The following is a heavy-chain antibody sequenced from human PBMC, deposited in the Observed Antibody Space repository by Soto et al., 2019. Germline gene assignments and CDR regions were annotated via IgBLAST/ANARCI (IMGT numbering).Heavy chain of an antibody. J-gene: IGHJ4*02. Sequence: QVQLVQSGAEVQKPGSSVKVSCKASGGTFSSYAISWVRQAPGQGLEWMGGIIPIFGTANYAQKFQGRVTITADESTSTAYMELSSLRSEDTAVYYCARSGVFYYDSSGYTTLDYWGQGTLVTVSS. CDR1: GGTFSSYA. D-gene: IGHD3-22*01. V-gene: IGHV1-69*01. CDR3: ARSGVFYYDSSGYTTLDY. CDR2: IIPIFGTA.